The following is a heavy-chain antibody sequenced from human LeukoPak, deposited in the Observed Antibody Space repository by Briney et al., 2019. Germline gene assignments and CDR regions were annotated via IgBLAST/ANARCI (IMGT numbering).Heavy chain of an antibody. Sequence: GGSLRLSCAASAFTFSSYAMHWVRQAPGKGLEWVAVMSFDGSHKYYADSVKGRFTISRDNSKNTLYLQMNSLRAEDTAVYHCARDQYSTMVRGVIPHDAFDIWGQGTMVTVSS. V-gene: IGHV3-30*04. D-gene: IGHD3-10*01. CDR3: ARDQYSTMVRGVIPHDAFDI. CDR1: AFTFSSYA. CDR2: MSFDGSHK. J-gene: IGHJ3*02.